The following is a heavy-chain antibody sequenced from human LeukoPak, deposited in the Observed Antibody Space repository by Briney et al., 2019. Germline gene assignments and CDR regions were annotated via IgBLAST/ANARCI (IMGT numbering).Heavy chain of an antibody. Sequence: GGSLRLSCAASGFTLDDYGMSWVRQAPGKGLEWVTGINWNGGSTGYADSVKGRFTISRDNAKNSLYLQMNSLRAEDTAVYFCAREGRYGQHFDYWGQGTLVTVSS. V-gene: IGHV3-20*04. CDR2: INWNGGST. CDR3: AREGRYGQHFDY. J-gene: IGHJ4*02. D-gene: IGHD5-18*01. CDR1: GFTLDDYG.